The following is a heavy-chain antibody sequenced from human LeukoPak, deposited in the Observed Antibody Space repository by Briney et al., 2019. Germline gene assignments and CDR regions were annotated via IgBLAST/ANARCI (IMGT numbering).Heavy chain of an antibody. V-gene: IGHV4-39*07. D-gene: IGHD6-6*01. J-gene: IGHJ4*02. CDR3: ARLPGSSVLPYYLDF. CDR1: GGSISSGSFY. Sequence: SETLSLTCTVSGGSISSGSFYWGWIRQPPEKGLERIGSIYYSGSTYYNPSLKSRVTISVDTSKNQFSLKLSSVTAADTAVYYCARLPGSSVLPYYLDFWGQGTLVTVSS. CDR2: IYYSGST.